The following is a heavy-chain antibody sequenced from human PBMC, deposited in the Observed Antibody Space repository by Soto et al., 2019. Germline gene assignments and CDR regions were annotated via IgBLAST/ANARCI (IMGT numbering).Heavy chain of an antibody. V-gene: IGHV3-48*03. CDR2: IGGSGTTI. CDR3: ARVERDGYTRP. D-gene: IGHD5-12*01. CDR1: GFTFSSYE. Sequence: EVQLLESGGGLVQPGGSLRLSCAASGFTFSSYEMNWVRQAPGKGLEWVSYIGGSGTTIYYADSVRGRFTISRDNAKNSLYLQMNSLRVEDTAVYYCARVERDGYTRPWGQGTLVSVSS. J-gene: IGHJ5*02.